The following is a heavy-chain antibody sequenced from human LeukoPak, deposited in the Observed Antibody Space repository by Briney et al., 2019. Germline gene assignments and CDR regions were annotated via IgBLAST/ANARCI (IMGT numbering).Heavy chain of an antibody. CDR1: GFTFSSYE. Sequence: PGGSLRLSCAVSGFTFSSYEMNWVRQAPGKGLEWASYISSSGNTVYYPDSVKGRFTISRDNAKNSLYLQMNSLRGDDTAVYYCARGGAVAGLFWGQGTLVTVSS. CDR3: ARGGAVAGLF. CDR2: ISSSGNTV. J-gene: IGHJ4*02. D-gene: IGHD6-19*01. V-gene: IGHV3-48*03.